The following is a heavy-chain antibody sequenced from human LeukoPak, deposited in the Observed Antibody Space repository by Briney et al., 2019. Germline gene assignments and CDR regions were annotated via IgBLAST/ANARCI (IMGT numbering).Heavy chain of an antibody. CDR3: ARVASTVTTGGGDY. V-gene: IGHV1-69*13. D-gene: IGHD4-11*01. J-gene: IGHJ4*02. Sequence: ASVKVSCKASGDTFSTYAISWVRQAPGQGLEWMGGIIPIFGTANYAQKFQGRVTITADESTSTAYIELSSLRSEDTAVYYCARVASTVTTGGGDYWGQGTLVTVSS. CDR2: IIPIFGTA. CDR1: GDTFSTYA.